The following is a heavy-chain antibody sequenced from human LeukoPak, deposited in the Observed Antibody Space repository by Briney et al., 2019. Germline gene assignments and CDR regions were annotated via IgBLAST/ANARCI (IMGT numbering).Heavy chain of an antibody. CDR2: IYGSGST. D-gene: IGHD1-26*01. Sequence: SETLSLTCTVSGGSISSSYWSWIRQPPGKGLEWIAYIYGSGSTNYNPSLKSRVAISVETSKNLFSLNLSSVTAADTAMYYCARLQYTGNYYPEYWGQGVLVTVSS. CDR3: ARLQYTGNYYPEY. CDR1: GGSISSSY. V-gene: IGHV4-59*08. J-gene: IGHJ4*02.